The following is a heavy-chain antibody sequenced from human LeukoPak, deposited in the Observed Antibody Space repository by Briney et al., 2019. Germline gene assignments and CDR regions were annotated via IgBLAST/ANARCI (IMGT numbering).Heavy chain of an antibody. D-gene: IGHD6-13*01. CDR1: GFTFDDYS. J-gene: IGHJ4*02. CDR2: LGWNGDII. CDR3: AKGSLIAASGTLFDF. Sequence: GRSLRLSCAASGFTFDDYSMHWVRQSPGKGLEWLSGLGWNGDIIDYAGSVKGRFTISRDNAKNSLYLQMDSLKTEDTALYYCAKGSLIAASGTLFDFWGQGTRVTVSS. V-gene: IGHV3-9*01.